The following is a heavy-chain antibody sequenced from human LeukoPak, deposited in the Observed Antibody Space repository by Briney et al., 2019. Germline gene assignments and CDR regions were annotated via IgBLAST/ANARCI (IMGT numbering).Heavy chain of an antibody. Sequence: PGGSLRLSCAVSGFTFSSYAMSWVRQPPGKGLEWVSAISESGGSTYYADTVKGRFTISRDNSKNTLYLQMSSLRDDDTAVYFCARGEGDNWGQGTLVAVSS. CDR3: ARGEGDN. CDR2: ISESGGST. D-gene: IGHD3-10*01. CDR1: GFTFSSYA. J-gene: IGHJ4*02. V-gene: IGHV3-23*01.